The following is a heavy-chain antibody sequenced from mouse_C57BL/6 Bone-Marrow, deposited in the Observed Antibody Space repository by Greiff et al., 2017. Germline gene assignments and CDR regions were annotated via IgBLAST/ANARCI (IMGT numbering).Heavy chain of an antibody. CDR1: GFTFSDYY. V-gene: IGHV5-12*01. CDR3: ARQSPNWYVDV. J-gene: IGHJ1*03. CDR2: ISNGGGST. Sequence: EVMLVESGGGLVQPGGSLKLSCAASGFTFSDYYMYWVRQTPETRLEWVAYISNGGGSTYYPDTVKGRFTISRDNAKNPLYLQLSRLKSEDTAMYYCARQSPNWYVDVWGTGTTVTVSS.